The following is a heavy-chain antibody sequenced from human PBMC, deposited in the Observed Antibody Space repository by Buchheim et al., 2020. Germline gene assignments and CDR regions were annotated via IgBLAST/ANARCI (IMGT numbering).Heavy chain of an antibody. CDR1: GYTFSSYY. CDR2: IHPNKGIT. Sequence: QVQLVQSGAEVKKPGASVEVSCKASGYTFSSYYVHWVRQAPGQGLEWMGLIHPNKGITNYAQKFQGRVTMTRDTSTSTVNMELSSLSSEDTAVYYCARDPPPLIYCSGDHQGCEDYFDYWGQGTL. D-gene: IGHD2-15*01. J-gene: IGHJ4*02. CDR3: ARDPPPLIYCSGDHQGCEDYFDY. V-gene: IGHV1-46*01.